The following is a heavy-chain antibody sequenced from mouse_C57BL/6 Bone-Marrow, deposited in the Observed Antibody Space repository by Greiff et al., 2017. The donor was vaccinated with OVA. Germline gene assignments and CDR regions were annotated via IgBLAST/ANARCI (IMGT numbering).Heavy chain of an antibody. Sequence: EVQLVESGPVLVKPGASVKMSCKASGYTFTDYYMNWVKQSHGKSLEWIGVINPYNGGTSYNQKFKGKATLTVDKSSSTAYMELNSLTSEDSAVYYGARGDYGSSRFAYWGQGTLVTVSA. CDR2: INPYNGGT. CDR1: GYTFTDYY. CDR3: ARGDYGSSRFAY. D-gene: IGHD1-1*01. V-gene: IGHV1-19*01. J-gene: IGHJ3*01.